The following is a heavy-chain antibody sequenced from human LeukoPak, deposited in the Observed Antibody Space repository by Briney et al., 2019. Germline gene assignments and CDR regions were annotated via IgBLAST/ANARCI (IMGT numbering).Heavy chain of an antibody. Sequence: GGSLRLSCVGPGFMFRNDYMYWVREAPEKGLVWVSRIKNAGIDTIYADSVKGRFTVSRDNTKNTVYLQMSSLRAEDTAVYYCARGGYGHNMDVWGEGTTVTVSS. V-gene: IGHV3-74*01. CDR1: GFMFRNDY. J-gene: IGHJ6*03. CDR2: IKNAGIDT. CDR3: ARGGYGHNMDV. D-gene: IGHD3-10*01.